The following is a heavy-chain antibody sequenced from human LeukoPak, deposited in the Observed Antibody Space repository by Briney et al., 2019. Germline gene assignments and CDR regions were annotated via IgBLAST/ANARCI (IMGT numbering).Heavy chain of an antibody. D-gene: IGHD4-17*01. CDR3: ARVRSGTVTEPDFDY. CDR1: GXSITSGDYY. CDR2: IYKSGSA. Sequence: SETLSLTCTVSGXSITSGDYYWTWIRQPPGKGLEYIGYIYKSGSAYYNPSLKSRVTISIHTSKNQFSLRLNSVTAADTAVYYCARVRSGTVTEPDFDYWGQGTLVTVSS. J-gene: IGHJ4*02. V-gene: IGHV4-30-4*01.